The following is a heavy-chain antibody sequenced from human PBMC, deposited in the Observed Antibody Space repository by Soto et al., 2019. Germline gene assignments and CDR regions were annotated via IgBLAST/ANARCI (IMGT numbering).Heavy chain of an antibody. CDR2: IYYSGST. CDR1: GCSISSYY. V-gene: IGHV4-59*01. D-gene: IGHD3-10*01. Sequence: SETLSLTCTVSGCSISSYYWNWIRQSPGKGLEWIGYIYYSGSTNYNPSLKSRVTISVDTSRNQFSLNLNSVTAADTAVYYCARAPVDYHYGLFDDWGQGTLVNVAS. J-gene: IGHJ4*02. CDR3: ARAPVDYHYGLFDD.